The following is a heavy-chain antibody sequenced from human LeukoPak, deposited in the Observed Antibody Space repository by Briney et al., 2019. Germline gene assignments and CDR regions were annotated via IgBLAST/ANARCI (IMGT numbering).Heavy chain of an antibody. CDR1: GFTFSSYA. Sequence: GGSLRLSCAAPGFTFSSYAMSWVRQAPGKGLEWVSAITGTGGHTYYVASVKGRFTVSRDNSRNTLDLQMSSLRGEDSAIYYCAKVRDTREWYKDAFDVWGQGTRVTASS. D-gene: IGHD3-3*01. V-gene: IGHV3-23*01. J-gene: IGHJ3*01. CDR3: AKVRDTREWYKDAFDV. CDR2: ITGTGGHT.